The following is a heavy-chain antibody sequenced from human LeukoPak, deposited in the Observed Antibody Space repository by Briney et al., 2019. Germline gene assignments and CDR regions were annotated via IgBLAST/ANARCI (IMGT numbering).Heavy chain of an antibody. D-gene: IGHD3-16*01. Sequence: ASVKVSCKVSGHTLSGLAMHWVRQATGKGLEWMGGPDPEDGETIYAQKFKGRVTMTEDTATDTAYMELRSLRSEDTAVYYCAYRPPGDESFDIWGQGTLVTVSS. J-gene: IGHJ3*02. V-gene: IGHV1-24*01. CDR3: AYRPPGDESFDI. CDR1: GHTLSGLA. CDR2: PDPEDGET.